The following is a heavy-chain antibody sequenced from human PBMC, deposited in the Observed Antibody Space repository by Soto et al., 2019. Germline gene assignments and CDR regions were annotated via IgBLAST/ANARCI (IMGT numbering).Heavy chain of an antibody. V-gene: IGHV3-23*01. Sequence: PGGSLRLSCAASGFTFSTYAMSWVRLAPGKGLEWVSAISGSGGSTHYAGSVKGRFTISRDNSKNTLYLQMNSLRAEDTAIYYCAKCLFGDSGSSGWCNWLDPWGQGTLVTVSS. CDR1: GFTFSTYA. J-gene: IGHJ5*02. CDR3: AKCLFGDSGSSGWCNWLDP. D-gene: IGHD6-19*01. CDR2: ISGSGGST.